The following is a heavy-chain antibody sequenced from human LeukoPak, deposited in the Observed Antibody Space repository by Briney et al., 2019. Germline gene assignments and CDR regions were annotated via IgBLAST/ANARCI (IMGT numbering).Heavy chain of an antibody. V-gene: IGHV4-61*01. Sequence: PSETLSLTCTVSGGSVSSGSYYWSWIRQPPGKGLEWIGYIYYSGSTNYNPSLKSRVTISVDTSKNQFSLKLSSVTAADTAVYYCARLHEGIKYANFDYWGQGTLVTVSS. J-gene: IGHJ4*02. D-gene: IGHD3-10*01. CDR2: IYYSGST. CDR1: GGSVSSGSYY. CDR3: ARLHEGIKYANFDY.